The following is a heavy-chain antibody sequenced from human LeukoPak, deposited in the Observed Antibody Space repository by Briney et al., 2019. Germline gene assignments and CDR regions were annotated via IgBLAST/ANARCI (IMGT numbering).Heavy chain of an antibody. CDR2: VNPNSGGT. J-gene: IGHJ4*02. D-gene: IGHD3-22*01. Sequence: ASVKVSCKASGYTFTGYYMHWVRQAPGQGLEWMGRVNPNSGGTNYAQKFQGRVTMTRDTSISTAYMELSRLRSDDTAVYYRANTYYYDSSGYDYWGQGTLVTVSS. CDR3: ANTYYYDSSGYDY. V-gene: IGHV1-2*06. CDR1: GYTFTGYY.